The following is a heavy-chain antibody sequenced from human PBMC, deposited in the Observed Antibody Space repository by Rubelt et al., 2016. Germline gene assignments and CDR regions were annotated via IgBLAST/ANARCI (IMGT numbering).Heavy chain of an antibody. CDR1: AGSFSGYY. V-gene: IGHV4-34*01. CDR3: ARGRVSSGWYRDY. J-gene: IGHJ4*02. Sequence: QVQLQQWGAGLLKPSETLSLTCAVYAGSFSGYYWSWIRQPPGKGLEWIGEINHSGSTDYNPSLKSRVTISVDTSKNQFSLKLTSVTAADTAVYFCARGRVSSGWYRDYWGQGTLVIVSS. CDR2: INHSGST. D-gene: IGHD6-19*01.